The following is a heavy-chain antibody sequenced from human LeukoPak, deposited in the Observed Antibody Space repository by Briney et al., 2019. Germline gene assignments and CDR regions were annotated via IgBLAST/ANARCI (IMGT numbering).Heavy chain of an antibody. J-gene: IGHJ3*02. D-gene: IGHD6-19*01. Sequence: SQTLSLTCAIYGDSVASNSAAWNWIRQSPSRGLEWLGRTYYRSKWYNDYAVSVKSRITINPDTSKNQFSLQLNSVTPEDTAVYYYARQAVAGTLAFDIWGQGTMVTVSS. CDR1: GDSVASNSAA. CDR3: ARQAVAGTLAFDI. CDR2: TYYRSKWYN. V-gene: IGHV6-1*01.